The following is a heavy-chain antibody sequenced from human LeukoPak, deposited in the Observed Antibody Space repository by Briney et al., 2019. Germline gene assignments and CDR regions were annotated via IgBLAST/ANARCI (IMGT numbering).Heavy chain of an antibody. Sequence: GALRLSCAPSGFTFSRHGMHWVRQAPGKGLEWVAIISNDGSRKYYAHSVEGRFTISRDNSKNTLYLQMDSLRAEDTAVYYCARDRAWNYFDYWGQGTLVTVSS. J-gene: IGHJ4*02. CDR2: ISNDGSRK. V-gene: IGHV3-30*03. CDR3: ARDRAWNYFDY. D-gene: IGHD3-3*01. CDR1: GFTFSRHG.